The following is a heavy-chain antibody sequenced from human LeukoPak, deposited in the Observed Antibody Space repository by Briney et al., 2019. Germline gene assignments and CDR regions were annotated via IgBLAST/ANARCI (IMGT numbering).Heavy chain of an antibody. CDR3: ARVRRWLVPHSFDY. J-gene: IGHJ4*02. V-gene: IGHV1-8*01. CDR2: MSPNSGNT. Sequence: WMSPNSGNTGYAQKFQGRLTMPRNTSITTAYMALSSLRSEDTAVYYCARVRRWLVPHSFDYWGQGTLVTVSS. D-gene: IGHD6-19*01.